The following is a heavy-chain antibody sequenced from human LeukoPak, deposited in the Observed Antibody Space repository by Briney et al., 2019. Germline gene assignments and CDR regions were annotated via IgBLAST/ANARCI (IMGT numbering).Heavy chain of an antibody. D-gene: IGHD3-22*01. V-gene: IGHV3-30-3*01. J-gene: IGHJ3*02. CDR1: GFTFSSYA. CDR2: ISYDGSNK. CDR3: ASQYYYDSSGYHRAFDI. Sequence: GGSLRLSCAASGFTFSSYAMHWVRQAPGKGLEWVAVISYDGSNKYYADSVKGRFTISRDNFKNTLYLQMNSLRAEDTAVYYCASQYYYDSSGYHRAFDIWGQGTMVTVSS.